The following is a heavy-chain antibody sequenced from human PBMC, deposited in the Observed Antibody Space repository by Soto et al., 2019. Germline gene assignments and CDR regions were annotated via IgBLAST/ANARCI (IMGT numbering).Heavy chain of an antibody. D-gene: IGHD4-17*01. V-gene: IGHV3-23*04. CDR3: AKPAATPFGDFVFDS. Sequence: EVQLVESGGALVQPGGSLRLSCVASRFTFGDYPMNWVRQAPGKGLEWVSGISDTSIDTYYADSVKGRFTISRDNSQSMLFLHMSSLRAEDTAFYYCAKPAATPFGDFVFDSWGQGTLVPVSS. CDR1: RFTFGDYP. J-gene: IGHJ1*01. CDR2: ISDTSIDT.